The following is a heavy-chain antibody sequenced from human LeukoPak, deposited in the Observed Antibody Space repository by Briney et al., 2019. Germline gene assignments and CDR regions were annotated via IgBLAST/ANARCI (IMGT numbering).Heavy chain of an antibody. V-gene: IGHV3-7*01. CDR2: INPDGSTT. CDR3: ARHGGTTGYGLDL. J-gene: IGHJ6*02. Sequence: GGSLRLSCAASEFTFSTSLMCWVRQAAGKGLEWVANINPDGSTTHYMDSAKGRFTISRDNAKNSLYLHMNSLRVEDTALYYCARHGGTTGYGLDLWGQGTTVTVSS. D-gene: IGHD1-1*01. CDR1: EFTFSTSL.